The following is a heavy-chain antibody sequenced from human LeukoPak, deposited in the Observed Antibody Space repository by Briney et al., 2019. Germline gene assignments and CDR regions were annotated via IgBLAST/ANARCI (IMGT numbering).Heavy chain of an antibody. CDR3: ARAGPSSSWHQFDY. CDR2: IYSGGST. V-gene: IGHV3-66*01. CDR1: GITFSNYN. D-gene: IGHD6-13*01. J-gene: IGHJ4*02. Sequence: PGGSLRLSCAAPGITFSNYNMNWVRQAPGKGLEWVSVIYSGGSTYYADSVKGRFTISRDNSKNTLYLQMNSLRAEDTAVYYCARAGPSSSWHQFDYWGQGTLVTVSS.